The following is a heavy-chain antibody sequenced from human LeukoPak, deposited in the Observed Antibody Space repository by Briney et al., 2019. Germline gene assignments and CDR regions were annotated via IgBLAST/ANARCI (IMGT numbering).Heavy chain of an antibody. CDR1: GGTFSSYA. CDR3: ARDSDIESAKYYFGY. Sequence: SVKISCKASGGTFSSYAISWVRQAPGQGLEWMGRIIPILGIVNYAQKFQGRVTITADKSTSTAYMELSSLRPEDTAIYYCARDSDIESAKYYFGYWGQGTLVTVSS. V-gene: IGHV1-69*04. J-gene: IGHJ4*02. CDR2: IIPILGIV. D-gene: IGHD5-24*01.